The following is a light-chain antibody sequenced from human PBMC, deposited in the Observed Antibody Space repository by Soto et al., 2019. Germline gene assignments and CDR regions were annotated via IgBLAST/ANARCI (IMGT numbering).Light chain of an antibody. Sequence: ESVLTQSPATLSLSPGERATLSCRASQSVSIYLAWYQHKPGQAPRLLIYDASKRATGIPARFSGSGSGTDFTLTISSLEPEEFAVYYCQQRLNWLTFGGGTKVDIK. CDR3: QQRLNWLT. CDR2: DAS. V-gene: IGKV3-11*01. J-gene: IGKJ4*01. CDR1: QSVSIY.